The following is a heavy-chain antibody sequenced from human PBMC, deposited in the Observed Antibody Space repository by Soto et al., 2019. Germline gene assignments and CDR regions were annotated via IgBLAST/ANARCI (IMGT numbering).Heavy chain of an antibody. Sequence: PGGSRRLSCAASGFTFSSYAMSWVRQAPGKGLEWVSAISGSGGSTYYADSVKGRFTISRDNSKNTLYLQMNSLRAEDTAVYYCAKERPSLLYYYDSSGVKGSTDYWGQGTLVTVSS. CDR1: GFTFSSYA. V-gene: IGHV3-23*01. J-gene: IGHJ4*02. D-gene: IGHD3-22*01. CDR2: ISGSGGST. CDR3: AKERPSLLYYYDSSGVKGSTDY.